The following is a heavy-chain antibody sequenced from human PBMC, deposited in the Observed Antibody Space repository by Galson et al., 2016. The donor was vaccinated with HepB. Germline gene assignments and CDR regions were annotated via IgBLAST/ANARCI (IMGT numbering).Heavy chain of an antibody. J-gene: IGHJ5*02. D-gene: IGHD2-21*02. V-gene: IGHV1-18*04. CDR3: ARGSVYCGDDCFSERFDP. Sequence: SVKVSCKASGYTFINYAISWVRQAPGQGLEWMGWINPYNGHTRYAQKLQGRATMTTDTSTTTVYMELGSLTSDDTAVYFCARGSVYCGDDCFSERFDPWGRGTLVTVSS. CDR2: INPYNGHT. CDR1: GYTFINYA.